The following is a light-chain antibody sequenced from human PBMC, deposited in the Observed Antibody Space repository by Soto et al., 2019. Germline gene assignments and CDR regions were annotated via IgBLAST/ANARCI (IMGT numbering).Light chain of an antibody. V-gene: IGKV1-12*01. CDR1: QGIRNW. J-gene: IGKJ3*01. CDR2: AAS. Sequence: DIQITQSPSSVSASVGDRVTITCRASQGIRNWLAWYQQKPGKAPSTLIHAASSLQSGVPSRFSGSGYGTDFTLTISSLQPEDFATDFCQQANSLTVTFGPGTKVDIK. CDR3: QQANSLTVT.